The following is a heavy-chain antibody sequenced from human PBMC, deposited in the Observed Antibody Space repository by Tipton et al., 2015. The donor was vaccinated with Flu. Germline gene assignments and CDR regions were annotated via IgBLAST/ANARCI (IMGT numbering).Heavy chain of an antibody. D-gene: IGHD1-1*01. CDR1: GGSISSYY. J-gene: IGHJ3*02. V-gene: IGHV4-59*01. Sequence: TLSLTCSLSGGSISSYYCNWVRQSPGKGLEWIGHIYYTGTTNYNPSLKSRVTISSDTSKTPCSLKMTYVTAADTAVYYCTGDTTTRPRVFEIWGQGTKVTVSS. CDR3: TGDTTTRPRVFEI. CDR2: IYYTGTT.